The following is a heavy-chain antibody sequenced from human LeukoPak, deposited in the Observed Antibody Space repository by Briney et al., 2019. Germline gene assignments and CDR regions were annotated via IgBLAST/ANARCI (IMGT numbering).Heavy chain of an antibody. V-gene: IGHV3-23*01. D-gene: IGHD3-22*01. CDR3: AKPSYYDSSAYAFDI. CDR1: GFTFSSYS. CDR2: ISESGGTT. Sequence: KPGGSLRLSCAASGFTFSSYSMNWVRQAPGKGLEWVSTISESGGTTYYADSVKGRFTISRDNSKNTLYLQMNSLRAEDTAVYYCAKPSYYDSSAYAFDIWGQGTMVTVSS. J-gene: IGHJ3*02.